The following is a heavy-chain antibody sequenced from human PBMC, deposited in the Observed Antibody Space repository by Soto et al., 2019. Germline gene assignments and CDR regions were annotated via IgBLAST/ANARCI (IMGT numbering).Heavy chain of an antibody. Sequence: ASVKVSCKASGYIFVNYGIAWVRQAPGQGLEWVGWISPYSGNTHYASKVQGRLTMTTDTSTSTAYMDLGSLTSDDTAVSYCAIASPVVTDVWGQGTTVTVSS. V-gene: IGHV1-18*01. CDR2: ISPYSGNT. CDR3: AIASPVVTDV. CDR1: GYIFVNYG. J-gene: IGHJ6*02. D-gene: IGHD5-18*01.